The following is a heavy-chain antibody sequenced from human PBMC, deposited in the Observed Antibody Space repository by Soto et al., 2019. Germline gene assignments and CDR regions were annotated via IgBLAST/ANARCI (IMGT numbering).Heavy chain of an antibody. CDR2: INPNSGGT. CDR3: ARGGPYYDFWSGYLNYYYYYGMDV. V-gene: IGHV1-2*02. Sequence: ASVKVSCKASGYTFTGYYMHWVRQAPGQGLEWMGWINPNSGGTNYAQKFQGRVTMTRDTSISTAYMELSRLRSDDTAVYYCARGGPYYDFWSGYLNYYYYYGMDVWGQGTTVTVSS. J-gene: IGHJ6*02. D-gene: IGHD3-3*01. CDR1: GYTFTGYY.